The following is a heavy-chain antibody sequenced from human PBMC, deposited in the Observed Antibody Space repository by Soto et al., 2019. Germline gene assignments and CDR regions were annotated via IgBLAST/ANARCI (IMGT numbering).Heavy chain of an antibody. D-gene: IGHD3-10*01. V-gene: IGHV4-31*03. J-gene: IGHJ4*02. CDR3: ARYYYGSGSYVDY. CDR2: IYYSGTT. Sequence: QVQLQESGPGLVKPSQTLSLTCTVSGGSVNSGGYYWTWIRQHSGKGLEWIGYIYYSGTTYYNPSLKSRVTISVDTSKNQFSLNLNSVTAADTAVYYCARYYYGSGSYVDYWGQGTLVTVSS. CDR1: GGSVNSGGYY.